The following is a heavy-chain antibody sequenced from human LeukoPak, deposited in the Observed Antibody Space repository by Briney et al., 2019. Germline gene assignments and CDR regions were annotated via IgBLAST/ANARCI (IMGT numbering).Heavy chain of an antibody. D-gene: IGHD3-10*01. CDR1: GGSFSGYY. J-gene: IGHJ4*02. CDR2: INHSGST. V-gene: IGHV4-34*01. CDR3: ARHTYGSGSYYVNYFDY. Sequence: SEALSLTCAVYGGSFSGYYWSWIRQPPGKGLEWIGEINHSGSTNYNPSLKSRVTISVDTSKNQCSLKLSSVTAADTAVYYCARHTYGSGSYYVNYFDYWGQGTLVTVSS.